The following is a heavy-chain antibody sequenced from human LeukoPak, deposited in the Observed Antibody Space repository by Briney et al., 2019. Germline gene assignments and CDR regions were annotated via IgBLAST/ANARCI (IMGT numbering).Heavy chain of an antibody. CDR3: ARHLYYYMDV. J-gene: IGHJ6*03. Sequence: PGGSLRLSCAASGFTFRSYGMHWVRQAPGKGLEWVAFIRYDGSNKYYADSVKGRFTISRDNAKNSLYLQMNSLRAEDTAVYYCARHLYYYMDVWGKGTTVTISS. CDR2: IRYDGSNK. CDR1: GFTFRSYG. V-gene: IGHV3-30*02.